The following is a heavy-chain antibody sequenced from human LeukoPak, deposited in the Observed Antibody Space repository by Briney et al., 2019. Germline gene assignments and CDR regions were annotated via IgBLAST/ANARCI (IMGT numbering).Heavy chain of an antibody. CDR3: ARMGGCSSTSCYSTYYYYYMDV. CDR1: GGTFSSYA. D-gene: IGHD2-2*01. Sequence: SVKVSCKASGGTFSSYAISWVRQAPGQGLEWMGGIIPIFGTANYAQKFQGRVTITTDESTSTAYMELSSLRSEDTAVYYCARMGGCSSTSCYSTYYYYYMDVWGKGTTVTVSS. J-gene: IGHJ6*03. CDR2: IIPIFGTA. V-gene: IGHV1-69*05.